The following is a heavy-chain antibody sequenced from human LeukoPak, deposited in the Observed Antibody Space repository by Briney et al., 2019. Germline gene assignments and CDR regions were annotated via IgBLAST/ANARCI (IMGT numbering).Heavy chain of an antibody. CDR1: LGTFSSYT. Sequence: SVKVSCKASLGTFSSYTISWVRQAPGQGLEWMGRIIPILGIANYAQKFQGRVTITADKSTSTAYMELSSLRSEDTAVYYCATTTMRGDAFDIWGQGTMVTVSS. V-gene: IGHV1-69*02. CDR3: ATTTMRGDAFDI. CDR2: IIPILGIA. J-gene: IGHJ3*02. D-gene: IGHD1-26*01.